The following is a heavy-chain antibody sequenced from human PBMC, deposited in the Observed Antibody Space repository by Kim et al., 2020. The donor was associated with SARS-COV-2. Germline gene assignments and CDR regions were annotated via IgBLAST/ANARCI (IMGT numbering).Heavy chain of an antibody. D-gene: IGHD3-16*01. CDR1: GGSISSSSYY. CDR2: IYYSGST. Sequence: SETLSLTCTVSGGSISSSSYYWGWIRQPPGKGLEWIGSIYYSGSTYYNPSLKSRVTISVDTSKNQFSLKLSSMTAADTAVYYCARDYTFGAPFVAFDIWGQGKMVTVSS. J-gene: IGHJ3*02. CDR3: ARDYTFGAPFVAFDI. V-gene: IGHV4-39*07.